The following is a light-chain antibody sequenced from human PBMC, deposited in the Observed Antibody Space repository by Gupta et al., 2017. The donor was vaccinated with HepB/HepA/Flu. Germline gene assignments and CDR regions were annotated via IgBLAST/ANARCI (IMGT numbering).Light chain of an antibody. CDR3: QQSYSTPPT. CDR2: AAS. V-gene: IGKV1-39*01. J-gene: IGKJ4*01. CDR1: QSISTY. Sequence: DIQMTQSPSSLSASVGDRVTITCRASQSISTYLNWYQQKPGKAPKLLMYAASSLQSGVPSRFSGSASGTDFTLTISSLQPEDFATYYCQQSYSTPPTFGGGTKVEIK.